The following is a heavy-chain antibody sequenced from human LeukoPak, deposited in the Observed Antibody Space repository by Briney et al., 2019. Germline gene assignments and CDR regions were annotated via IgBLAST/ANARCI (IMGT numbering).Heavy chain of an antibody. D-gene: IGHD4-17*01. V-gene: IGHV3-74*01. CDR2: INSDGSKI. CDR3: TRDLYGDYWYFDL. Sequence: GGSLRLSCAASGFTFSSYWIHWVRQAPWKGLVLVSRINSDGSKIRYADSVKGRFTISRDNAENTVYLQMNSLRAEDTAVYYCTRDLYGDYWYFDLWGRGTLVTVSS. CDR1: GFTFSSYW. J-gene: IGHJ2*01.